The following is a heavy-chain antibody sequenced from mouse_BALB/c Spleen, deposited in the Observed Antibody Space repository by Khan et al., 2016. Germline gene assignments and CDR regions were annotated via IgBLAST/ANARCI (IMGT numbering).Heavy chain of an antibody. J-gene: IGHJ3*01. CDR3: TNIYDGYYEFAY. CDR1: GSIFSSYT. Sequence: EVELVESGGGLVKPGGSLKLSCAASGSIFSSYTMSWVRQTPEKRLEWVATISSGGSYIYYPDSVKGRFTISRDNAKNTLYLQMSSLKSEDTAMYYCTNIYDGYYEFAYWGQGTLVTVSA. V-gene: IGHV5-6-4*01. D-gene: IGHD2-3*01. CDR2: ISSGGSYI.